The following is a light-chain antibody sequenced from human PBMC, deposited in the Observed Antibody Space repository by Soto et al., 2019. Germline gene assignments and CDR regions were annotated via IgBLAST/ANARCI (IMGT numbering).Light chain of an antibody. J-gene: IGLJ3*02. CDR2: SNN. Sequence: QSVLTQPPSASGTPGQRVTISCSGSSSNIGSNYVYWYQQLPGTAPKLLIYSNNQRPSGVPDRFSGSKSGTSASLAISGLRSEDEADYYCASWDDNLNGGVFGGGTKLTVL. CDR1: SSNIGSNY. CDR3: ASWDDNLNGGV. V-gene: IGLV1-47*02.